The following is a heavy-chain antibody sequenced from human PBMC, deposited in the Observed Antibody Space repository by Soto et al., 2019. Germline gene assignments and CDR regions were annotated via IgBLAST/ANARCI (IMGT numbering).Heavy chain of an antibody. CDR1: GFTFSSYG. CDR2: ISYDGSNK. CDR3: AKDYDYYDSSGIDY. Sequence: GGSLRLSCAASGFTFSSYGMHWVRQAPGKGLEWVAVISYDGSNKYYADSVKGRFTISRDNSKNTLYLQMNSLRAEDTAVYYCAKDYDYYDSSGIDYWGQGTLVTVSS. D-gene: IGHD3-22*01. V-gene: IGHV3-30*18. J-gene: IGHJ4*02.